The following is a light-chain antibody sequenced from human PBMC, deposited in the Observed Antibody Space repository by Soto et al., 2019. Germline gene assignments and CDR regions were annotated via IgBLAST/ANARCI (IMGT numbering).Light chain of an antibody. V-gene: IGKV3-11*01. CDR1: QSVSSY. CDR3: QQRSYWLT. J-gene: IGKJ4*01. CDR2: DAS. Sequence: EIVLAQSPATLSLSPGDGATLCCRASQSVSSYLAWYQQKPGQAPRLLIYDASNGATGIPARFSGSGSGTDFTLTISSLEPEDFAVYYCQQRSYWLTFGGGTKVDIK.